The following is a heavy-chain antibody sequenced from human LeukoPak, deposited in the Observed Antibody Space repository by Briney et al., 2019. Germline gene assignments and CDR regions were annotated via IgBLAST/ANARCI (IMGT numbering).Heavy chain of an antibody. CDR3: ARRSSSNWFDP. J-gene: IGHJ5*02. Sequence: WVRQPPGKGLEWIGSIYYSGSTYYNPSLKSRVTISVDTSKNQFSLKLSSVTAADTAVYYCARRSSSNWFDPWGQGTLVTVSS. V-gene: IGHV4-39*01. CDR2: IYYSGST.